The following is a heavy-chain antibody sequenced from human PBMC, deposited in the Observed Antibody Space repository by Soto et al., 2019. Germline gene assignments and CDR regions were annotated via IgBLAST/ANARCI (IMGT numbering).Heavy chain of an antibody. Sequence: ASVKVSCKASGYTFTNYYMHWVRQAPGQGLEWMGVIHYSGATPTYAQKFQGRVTMTRDTSTSTVYMELSSLRSEDTAVYYCASSAPDSSGQDHWGQGTLVTVSS. CDR3: ASSAPDSSGQDH. CDR1: GYTFTNYY. V-gene: IGHV1-46*01. CDR2: IHYSGATP. J-gene: IGHJ4*02. D-gene: IGHD3-22*01.